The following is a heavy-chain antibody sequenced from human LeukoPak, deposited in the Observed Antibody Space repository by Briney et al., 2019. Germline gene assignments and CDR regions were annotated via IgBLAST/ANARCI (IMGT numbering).Heavy chain of an antibody. CDR1: GYTFRSYG. J-gene: IGHJ4*02. Sequence: ASVKVSCKASGYTFRSYGFSWVRQAPGQGLEWMGWISPYNGNTNYAQRFQGRVTMTTDTSTSTAYMELRSLRFDDTAVYYCARSGYDFYFDYWGQGTLVTVSS. V-gene: IGHV1-18*01. CDR2: ISPYNGNT. D-gene: IGHD5-12*01. CDR3: ARSGYDFYFDY.